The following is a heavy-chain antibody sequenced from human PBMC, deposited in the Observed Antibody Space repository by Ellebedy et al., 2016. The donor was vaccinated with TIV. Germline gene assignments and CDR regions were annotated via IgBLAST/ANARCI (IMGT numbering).Heavy chain of an antibody. J-gene: IGHJ5*02. CDR3: ARGLGVFDP. CDR1: GGSVSSGSYH. V-gene: IGHV4-61*01. D-gene: IGHD2-8*01. Sequence: SETLSLTXTVSGGSVSSGSYHRSWIRQSPGQGLEWIGYIYYSGSTNYNPSLKSRVTISVDTSKNQFSLKLSSVTAADTAVYYCARGLGVFDPWGQGTLVTVSS. CDR2: IYYSGST.